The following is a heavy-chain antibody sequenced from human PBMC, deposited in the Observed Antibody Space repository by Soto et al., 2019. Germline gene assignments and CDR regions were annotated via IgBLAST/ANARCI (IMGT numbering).Heavy chain of an antibody. CDR2: ILPMLGKT. CDR3: ARVVEVGTGYGMDV. J-gene: IGHJ6*02. V-gene: IGHV1-69*06. CDR1: GGTFSKYG. Sequence: QVRLAPSGAEVKKPGSSVKVSCKASGGTFSKYGISWVRQAPRQGLEWMGAILPMLGKTNYAQKFQGRVTISADKTQDTVYLEPSSLRSDYTAVYFCARVVEVGTGYGMDVWGQGTTVTVSS. D-gene: IGHD2-15*01.